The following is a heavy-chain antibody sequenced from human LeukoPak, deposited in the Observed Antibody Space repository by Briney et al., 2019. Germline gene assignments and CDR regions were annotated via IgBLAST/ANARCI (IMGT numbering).Heavy chain of an antibody. V-gene: IGHV1-8*01. Sequence: ASVTVSRKASGYTFTSYDINWVRQATGQGLEWMGWMNPNSGNTGYAQKFQGRVTMTRNTSISTAYMELSSLRSEDTAVYYCAREEGYGDYGDYWGQGTLVTVSS. J-gene: IGHJ4*02. CDR2: MNPNSGNT. CDR1: GYTFTSYD. D-gene: IGHD4-17*01. CDR3: AREEGYGDYGDY.